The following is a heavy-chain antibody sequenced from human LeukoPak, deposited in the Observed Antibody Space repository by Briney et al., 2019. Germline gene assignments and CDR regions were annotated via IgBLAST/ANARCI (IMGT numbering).Heavy chain of an antibody. J-gene: IGHJ4*02. D-gene: IGHD6-13*01. Sequence: PGGSLRLSCAASGFTFSSYGMLWVRQAPGKGLEWVAFIRYDGSNKYYADSVKGRFTISRDNSKNTLYLQMNSLRAEDTAVYYCANAAAGTQGVGYWGQGTLVTVSS. CDR3: ANAAAGTQGVGY. V-gene: IGHV3-30*02. CDR1: GFTFSSYG. CDR2: IRYDGSNK.